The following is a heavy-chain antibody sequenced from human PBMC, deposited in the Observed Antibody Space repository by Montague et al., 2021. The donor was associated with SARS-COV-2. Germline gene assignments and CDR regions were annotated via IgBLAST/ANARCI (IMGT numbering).Heavy chain of an antibody. V-gene: IGHV4-59*12. Sequence: SETLSLTCTVSGGSIRSYYWSWIRQPPGKGLEWIGYIYYSGSTNYNPSLKSRLTISADTSKNQFSLKLTSVAAADTAVYYCARLRDGVVPSPILGVGPYYSYYYMDVWGKGPRSPSP. CDR1: GGSIRSYY. CDR3: ARLRDGVVPSPILGVGPYYSYYYMDV. J-gene: IGHJ6*03. D-gene: IGHD3-10*01. CDR2: IYYSGST.